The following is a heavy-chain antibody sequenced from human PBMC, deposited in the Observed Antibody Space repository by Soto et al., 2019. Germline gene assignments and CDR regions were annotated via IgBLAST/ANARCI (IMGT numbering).Heavy chain of an antibody. CDR2: IIPIFGTA. CDR1: GGIFSSYA. Sequence: QVQLVQSGAEVKKPGSSVKVSCKASGGIFSSYAISWVRQAPGQGLEWMGGIIPIFGTANYAQKFQGRVTITADESTSTAYMELSSLRSEDTAVYYCASHSSSRITILKKDYYYYGMDVWGQGTTVTVSS. D-gene: IGHD3-3*01. J-gene: IGHJ6*02. V-gene: IGHV1-69*12. CDR3: ASHSSSRITILKKDYYYYGMDV.